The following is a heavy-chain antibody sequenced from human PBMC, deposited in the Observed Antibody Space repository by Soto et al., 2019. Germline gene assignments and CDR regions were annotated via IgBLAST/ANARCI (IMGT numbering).Heavy chain of an antibody. J-gene: IGHJ4*02. V-gene: IGHV3-23*01. CDR2: ISGSGGST. D-gene: IGHD7-27*01. Sequence: EVQLLESGEGLVQPGGSLRLSCAASGFTFSSYAMSWVRQAPGKGLAWVSAISGSGGSTYYADSVKGRFTISRDNSKNTLYLQMNSLRAEDTAVYYCAKDLITGDGFDYWGQGTLVTVSS. CDR3: AKDLITGDGFDY. CDR1: GFTFSSYA.